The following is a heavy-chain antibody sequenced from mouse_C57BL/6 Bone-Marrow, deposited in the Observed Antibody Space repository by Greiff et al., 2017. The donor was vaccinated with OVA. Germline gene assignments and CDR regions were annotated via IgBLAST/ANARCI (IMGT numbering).Heavy chain of an antibody. J-gene: IGHJ2*01. V-gene: IGHV5-4*01. Sequence: DVKLVESGGGLVKPGGSLKLSCAASGFTFSSYAMSWVRQTPEKRLEWVATISDGGSYTYYPDNVKGRFTISRDNAKNNLYLQMSHLKSEDTAMYYCARDEVYFDYWGQGTTLTVSS. CDR3: ARDEVYFDY. CDR2: ISDGGSYT. CDR1: GFTFSSYA.